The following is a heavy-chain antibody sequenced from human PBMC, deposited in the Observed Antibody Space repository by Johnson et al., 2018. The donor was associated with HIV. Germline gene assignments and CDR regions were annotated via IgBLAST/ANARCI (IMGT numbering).Heavy chain of an antibody. J-gene: IGHJ3*02. CDR2: INWPGGST. CDR3: ARFPPGGNYYFDI. Sequence: VQLVESGGGVVRPGGSLRLSCAASGFTFYNYAMSWVRQTPGKGLEWVSGINWPGGSTGYAYSVKGRFTISRDNTKNSVYLQMNSLRAEDTAVYYCARFPPGGNYYFDIWGQGTMVTVSS. CDR1: GFTFYNYA. D-gene: IGHD1-26*01. V-gene: IGHV3-20*04.